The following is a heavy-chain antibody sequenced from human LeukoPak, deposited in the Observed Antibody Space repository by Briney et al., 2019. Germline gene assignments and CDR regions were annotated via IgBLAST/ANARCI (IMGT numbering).Heavy chain of an antibody. CDR2: ISWNSGSI. J-gene: IGHJ4*02. CDR1: GFTFDDYA. V-gene: IGHV3-9*01. CDR3: AKDSLYDSSGYYYESDY. Sequence: GGSLRISCAASGFTFDDYAMHWVRQAPGKGLEWVSGISWNSGSIGYADSVKGRFTISRDNAKNSLYLQMNSLRAEDTALYYCAKDSLYDSSGYYYESDYWGQGTLVTVSS. D-gene: IGHD3-22*01.